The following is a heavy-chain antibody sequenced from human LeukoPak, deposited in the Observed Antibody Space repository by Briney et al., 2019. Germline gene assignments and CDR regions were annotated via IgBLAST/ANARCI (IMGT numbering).Heavy chain of an antibody. D-gene: IGHD5-18*01. CDR2: IYYSGST. CDR1: GGSISSGGYY. V-gene: IGHV4-31*03. Sequence: SQTLSLTCTVSGGSISSGGYYWSWIRQHPGKGLEWIGYIYYSGSTYYNPSLKSRVTMSVDTSKNQFSLKLSSVTAADTAVYYCARAPYVGTAMEYGMDVWGQGTTVTVSS. J-gene: IGHJ6*02. CDR3: ARAPYVGTAMEYGMDV.